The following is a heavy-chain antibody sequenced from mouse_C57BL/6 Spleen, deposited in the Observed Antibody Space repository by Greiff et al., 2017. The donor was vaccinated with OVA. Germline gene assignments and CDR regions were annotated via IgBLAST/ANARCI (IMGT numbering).Heavy chain of an antibody. D-gene: IGHD1-1*01. V-gene: IGHV1-52*01. J-gene: IGHJ1*03. CDR1: GYTFTSYW. CDR2: IDPSDSET. CDR3: ARSAITDGSIPWYFDV. Sequence: QVQLQQPGAELVRPGSSVKLSCKASGYTFTSYWMHWVKQRPIQGLEWIGNIDPSDSETNYNQKFKDKATLTVDKSSSTAYMQLSSLTSEDSAVYYCARSAITDGSIPWYFDVWGTGTTVTVSS.